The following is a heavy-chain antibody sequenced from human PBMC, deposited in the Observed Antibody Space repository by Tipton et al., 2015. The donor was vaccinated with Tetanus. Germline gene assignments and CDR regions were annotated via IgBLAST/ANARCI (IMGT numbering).Heavy chain of an antibody. CDR1: GFTFSSYS. CDR3: AKDAGSDRPTPFDF. CDR2: ISGSGGTT. D-gene: IGHD1-26*01. Sequence: SLRLSCAASGFTFSSYSMSWVRQAPGKGLEWVSAISGSGGTTYYGDSVKGRFTISRDKSSNTLFLQMNSLRAEDTALYYCAKDAGSDRPTPFDFWGQGTLVTVSS. J-gene: IGHJ4*02. V-gene: IGHV3-23*01.